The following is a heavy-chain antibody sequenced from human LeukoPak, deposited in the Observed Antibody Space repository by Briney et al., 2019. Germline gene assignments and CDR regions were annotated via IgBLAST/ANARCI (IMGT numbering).Heavy chain of an antibody. D-gene: IGHD3-10*01. CDR1: GYSISSGYY. V-gene: IGHV4-38-2*02. CDR3: ARMVRDDI. CDR2: IYHSGST. J-gene: IGHJ3*02. Sequence: SETLSLTCTVSGYSISSGYYWGWIRQPPGKGLEWIGSIYHSGSTYYNPSLKSRVTISVDTSKNQFSLKLSSVTAADTAVYYCARMVRDDIWGQGTMVTVSS.